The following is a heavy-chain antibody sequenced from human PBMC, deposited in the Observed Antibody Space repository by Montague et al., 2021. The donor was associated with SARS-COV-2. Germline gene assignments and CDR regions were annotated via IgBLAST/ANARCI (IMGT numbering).Heavy chain of an antibody. J-gene: IGHJ6*02. D-gene: IGHD3-3*01. CDR3: AREPESTITIFGVVSRYGMDV. CDR2: IHYSGST. V-gene: IGHV4-31*03. CDR1: GGSISSGGYY. Sequence: TLSLTCTVSGGSISSGGYYWSWIRQHPGKGLEWIGYIHYSGSTYYNPSLKSRVTISVDTSKNQFSLKLSSVTAADTAVYYCAREPESTITIFGVVSRYGMDVWGQGTTVTVSS.